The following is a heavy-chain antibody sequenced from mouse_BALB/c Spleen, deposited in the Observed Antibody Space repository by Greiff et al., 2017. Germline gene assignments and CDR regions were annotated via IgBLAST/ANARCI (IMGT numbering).Heavy chain of an antibody. Sequence: EVMLVESGGGLVQPGGSRKLSCAASGFTFSSFGMHWVRQAPEKGLEWVAYISSGSSTIYYADTVKGRFTISRDNPKNTLFLQMTSPRSEDTAMYYCARLDYHGYLAYWGQGTLVTVSA. J-gene: IGHJ3*01. CDR3: ARLDYHGYLAY. V-gene: IGHV5-17*02. CDR2: ISSGSSTI. D-gene: IGHD1-2*01. CDR1: GFTFSSFG.